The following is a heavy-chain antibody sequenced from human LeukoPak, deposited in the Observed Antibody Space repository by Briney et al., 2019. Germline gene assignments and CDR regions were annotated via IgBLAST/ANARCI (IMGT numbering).Heavy chain of an antibody. D-gene: IGHD6-19*01. CDR3: ARARIAVAGRGKAFDI. J-gene: IGHJ3*02. Sequence: PSETLSLTCAVYGGSFSGYYWSWIRQPPGKGLEWIGEINHSGSTNYNPSLKSRVTISVDTSKNQFSLKLSSVTAADTAMYYCARARIAVAGRGKAFDIWGQGTMVTVSS. CDR2: INHSGST. CDR1: GGSFSGYY. V-gene: IGHV4-34*01.